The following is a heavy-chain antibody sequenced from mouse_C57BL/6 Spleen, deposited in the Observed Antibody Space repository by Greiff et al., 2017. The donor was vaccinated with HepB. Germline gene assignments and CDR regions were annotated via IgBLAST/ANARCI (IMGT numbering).Heavy chain of an antibody. CDR2: ISSGSSTI. CDR3: ARCTTVVVSPWYFDV. J-gene: IGHJ1*03. CDR1: GFTFSDYG. Sequence: DVQLQESGGGLVKPGGSLKLSCAASGFTFSDYGMHWVRQAPEKGLEWVAYISSGSSTIYYADTVKGRFTISRDNAKNTLFLQMTSLRSEDTAMYYCARCTTVVVSPWYFDVWGTGTTVTVSS. V-gene: IGHV5-17*01. D-gene: IGHD1-1*01.